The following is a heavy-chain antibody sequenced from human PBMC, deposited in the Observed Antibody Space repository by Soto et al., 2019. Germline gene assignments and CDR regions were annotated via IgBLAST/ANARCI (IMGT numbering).Heavy chain of an antibody. CDR2: MNPIFATT. V-gene: IGHV1-69*01. CDR1: GGTFSSYA. D-gene: IGHD6-19*01. CDR3: AREAREQWMADTWFDP. Sequence: QVQLVQSGAEVKKPGASVKVSCKASGGTFSSYAVTWVRQAPGQGLEWMGEMNPIFATTNYAQKFQGRVTITADESTSTVYMELSRLTSEDTAVYYWAREAREQWMADTWFDPRGQGTLVTVSS. J-gene: IGHJ5*02.